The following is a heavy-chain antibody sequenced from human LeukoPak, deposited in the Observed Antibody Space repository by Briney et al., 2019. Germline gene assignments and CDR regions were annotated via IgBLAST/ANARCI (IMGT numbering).Heavy chain of an antibody. CDR1: GGAFSSTNW. CDR3: ARIGTCSGRRGYGGYYFDY. Sequence: SETLSLTCAVSGGAFSSTNWWSWVRQSAGEGLGWIGESFHSGDTNYNQSLKSRVTISIDKSKNQLTLTWSSVTATDAAVYYCARIGTCSGRRGYGGYYFDYSGQGTLVTVSS. J-gene: IGHJ4*02. D-gene: IGHD1-26*01. CDR2: SFHSGDT. V-gene: IGHV4-4*02.